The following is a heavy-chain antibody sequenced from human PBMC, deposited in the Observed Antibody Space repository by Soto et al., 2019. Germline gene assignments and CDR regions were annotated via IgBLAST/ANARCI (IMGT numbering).Heavy chain of an antibody. Sequence: SETLSLTCTVSGDSINNYYWSWIRQPPGKRLEWIGYIYYTGSTTYNPSLESRVTMSVDTSKNQFSLKLNSVNAADTAVYYCAKYRRTEAEGFTLDYWGRGTLVTVS. D-gene: IGHD6-13*01. CDR1: GDSINNYY. CDR2: IYYTGST. J-gene: IGHJ4*02. V-gene: IGHV4-59*01. CDR3: AKYRRTEAEGFTLDY.